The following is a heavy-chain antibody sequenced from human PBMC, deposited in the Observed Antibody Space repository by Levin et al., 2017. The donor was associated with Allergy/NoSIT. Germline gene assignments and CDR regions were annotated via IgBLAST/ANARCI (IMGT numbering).Heavy chain of an antibody. CDR3: VQGGTTVTSLASLAY. CDR2: ISWNSARI. CDR1: GFTFDDYA. Sequence: TGGSLRLSCAASGFTFDDYAMHWVRQAPGKGLEWVSGISWNSARIAYADSVKGRFTISRDNAKNSLYMQMSSLRPEDTALYYCVQGGTTVTSLASLAYWGQGTLVTVSS. J-gene: IGHJ4*02. V-gene: IGHV3-9*01. D-gene: IGHD4-11*01.